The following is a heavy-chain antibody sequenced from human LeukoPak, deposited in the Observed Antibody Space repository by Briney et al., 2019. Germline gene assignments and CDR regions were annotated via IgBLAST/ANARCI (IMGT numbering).Heavy chain of an antibody. CDR2: INHSGST. D-gene: IGHD3-10*01. CDR1: GGSFSGYY. Sequence: SETLSLTCAVSGGSFSGYYWSWIRQPPGKGLEWIGEINHSGSTNYNPSLKSRVTISVDTSKNQFSLKLSSVTAADTAVYYCARGRGSGSFGPRPHLYWGQGTLVTVSS. V-gene: IGHV4-34*01. CDR3: ARGRGSGSFGPRPHLY. J-gene: IGHJ4*02.